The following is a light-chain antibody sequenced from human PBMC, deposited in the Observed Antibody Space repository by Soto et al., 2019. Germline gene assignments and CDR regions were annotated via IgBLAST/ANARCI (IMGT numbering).Light chain of an antibody. CDR1: QSISTY. CDR3: QQSYSIHRT. V-gene: IGKV1-39*01. Sequence: DIQMTHSPSSLSASIGDRVTITCRASQSISTYLNWYQQKPGKAPKLLIYGTSTLQSGVPSRFSGSGSGTDFTLTISSLQPEDFATYYCQQSYSIHRTFGQGTKVDIK. CDR2: GTS. J-gene: IGKJ1*01.